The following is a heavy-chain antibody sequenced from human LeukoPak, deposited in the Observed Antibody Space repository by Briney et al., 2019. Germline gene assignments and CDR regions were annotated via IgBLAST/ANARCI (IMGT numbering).Heavy chain of an antibody. CDR3: AKSRTVVIPLDY. Sequence: PGGSLRLSCAASGFTFSSYEMNWVRQAPGRGLEWVSTLSGSGGSTYYADAVKGRFTISRDNSKNTLYLQMNSLRAEDTAVYYCAKSRTVVIPLDYWGQGALVTVSS. V-gene: IGHV3-23*01. CDR2: LSGSGGST. J-gene: IGHJ4*02. D-gene: IGHD4-23*01. CDR1: GFTFSSYE.